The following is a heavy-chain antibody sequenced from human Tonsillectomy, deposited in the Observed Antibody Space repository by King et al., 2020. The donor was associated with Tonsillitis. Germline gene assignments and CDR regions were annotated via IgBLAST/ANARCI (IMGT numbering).Heavy chain of an antibody. Sequence: VQLVESGGGLVQPGGSLRLSCAGSGFTFSSSWMNWVRQTPGRGLEWVANIKGDGRELYYVDSVRDRFTISRDNAKNSLYLQLNNLRAEDTAVYYCTIGHYGRWGQGTLVTVSS. CDR3: TIGHYGR. CDR2: IKGDGREL. V-gene: IGHV3-7*01. J-gene: IGHJ4*02. CDR1: GFTFSSSW. D-gene: IGHD3-16*01.